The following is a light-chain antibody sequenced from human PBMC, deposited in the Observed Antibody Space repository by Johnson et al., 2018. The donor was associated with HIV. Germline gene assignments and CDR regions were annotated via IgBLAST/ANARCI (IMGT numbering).Light chain of an antibody. CDR2: EKN. J-gene: IGLJ1*01. CDR3: GTWDSSLSAHYF. Sequence: QSVLTQPPSVSAAPGQKVTISCSGSSSNIGNNYVSWYQQLPGTAPKLLIYEKNKRPSGIPDRFSAYKSGTSATLGITGLQTGDEADYYCGTWDSSLSAHYFFVSGNKFTVL. V-gene: IGLV1-51*02. CDR1: SSNIGNNY.